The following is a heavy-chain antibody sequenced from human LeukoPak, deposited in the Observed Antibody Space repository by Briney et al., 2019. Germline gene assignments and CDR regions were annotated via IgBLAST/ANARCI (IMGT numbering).Heavy chain of an antibody. Sequence: PGGSLRLSCAASGFTFDDYGMSWVRQAPGKGLEWVSGINWNGGSTGYADSVKGRFTISRDNAKNSLYLQLNSLRVEDTAVYHCASGGGGSWHAFHWYFDLWGRGTLVTVSS. J-gene: IGHJ2*01. CDR1: GFTFDDYG. V-gene: IGHV3-20*01. D-gene: IGHD6-13*01. CDR3: ASGGGGSWHAFHWYFDL. CDR2: INWNGGST.